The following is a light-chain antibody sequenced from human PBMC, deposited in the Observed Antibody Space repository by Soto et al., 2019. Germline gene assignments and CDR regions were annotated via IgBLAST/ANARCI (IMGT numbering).Light chain of an antibody. CDR1: TSDIGTYNY. CDR3: SSYAGVTVL. V-gene: IGLV2-8*01. Sequence: QSALTQPPSASGSPGQSVTISCTGTTSDIGTYNYVSWYQQHPGKAPKLIIYEVTKRPSGVPDRFSASKSGNTASLTVSGLQAEDEADYYCSSYAGVTVLFGGGTKFTVL. J-gene: IGLJ2*01. CDR2: EVT.